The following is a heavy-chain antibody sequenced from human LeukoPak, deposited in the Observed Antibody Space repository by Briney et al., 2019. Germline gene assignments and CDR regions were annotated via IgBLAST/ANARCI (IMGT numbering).Heavy chain of an antibody. J-gene: IGHJ3*02. CDR2: ISTSGSST. CDR3: ASQTDAFDI. Sequence: GGSLRLSCAASGFTFSSYAMTWVRQAPGKGLEWVSTISTSGSSTYYADSVKGRFTISRDNSKNTLYLQMNSLRAEDTAVYYCASQTDAFDIWGQGTMVTVSS. V-gene: IGHV3-23*01. CDR1: GFTFSSYA.